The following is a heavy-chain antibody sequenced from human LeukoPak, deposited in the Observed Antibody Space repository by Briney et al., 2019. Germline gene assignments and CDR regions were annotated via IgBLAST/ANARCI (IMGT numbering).Heavy chain of an antibody. CDR1: GXTFSSYA. J-gene: IGHJ4*02. D-gene: IGHD1-26*01. CDR3: AKSQDGGRLFHFDY. V-gene: IGHV3-23*01. Sequence: PGGSLRLSCAASGXTFSSYAVSWVRQAPGKGLEWVSVISGSGGSTYSADSVKGRFTISRDNSKNTLYLQLNSLRAEDTAVYFCAKSQDGGRLFHFDYWGQGTLVTVSS. CDR2: ISGSGGST.